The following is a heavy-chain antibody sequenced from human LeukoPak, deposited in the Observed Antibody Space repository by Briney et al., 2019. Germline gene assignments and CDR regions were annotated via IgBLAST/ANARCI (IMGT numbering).Heavy chain of an antibody. CDR3: AKDLVPYSSGWYGYYFDY. V-gene: IGHV3-23*01. Sequence: GGSLRLSCAASGFTFSSYAMSWVRQAPGKGLEWVSAISGSGGSTYYADSVKGRFTISRDNSKNTLYLQMNSLRAEDTAVYYCAKDLVPYSSGWYGYYFDYWGQGTLVTVSS. CDR2: ISGSGGST. CDR1: GFTFSSYA. J-gene: IGHJ4*02. D-gene: IGHD6-19*01.